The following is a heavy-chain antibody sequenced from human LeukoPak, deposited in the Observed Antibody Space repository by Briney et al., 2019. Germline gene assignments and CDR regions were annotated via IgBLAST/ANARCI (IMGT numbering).Heavy chain of an antibody. V-gene: IGHV4-59*01. CDR3: AKNYYGSGRMDV. J-gene: IGHJ6*03. CDR2: ISNRGST. D-gene: IGHD3-10*01. Sequence: SETLSLTCIVSGGSISSSYWSWIRQPPGKGLEWIGYISNRGSTKYNPSLKSRVTISVDTSKNQISLRLNSVTAADTAVYYCAKNYYGSGRMDVWGKGTTVTISS. CDR1: GGSISSSY.